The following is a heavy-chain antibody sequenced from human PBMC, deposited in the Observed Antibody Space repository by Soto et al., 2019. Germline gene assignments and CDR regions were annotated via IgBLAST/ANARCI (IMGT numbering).Heavy chain of an antibody. CDR3: ARWGDYCGNSKYYFDY. Sequence: QVQLQESGPGLVKPSETLSLTCTVSGVSTSSYYWSWIRQPAGKGLEWIGRIYTSGSTNYNPSLKSRVTMSVDTSKNQFSLKLSSVTAADTAVYYCARWGDYCGNSKYYFDYWGQGTLVTVSS. CDR1: GVSTSSYY. D-gene: IGHD4-17*01. CDR2: IYTSGST. V-gene: IGHV4-4*07. J-gene: IGHJ4*02.